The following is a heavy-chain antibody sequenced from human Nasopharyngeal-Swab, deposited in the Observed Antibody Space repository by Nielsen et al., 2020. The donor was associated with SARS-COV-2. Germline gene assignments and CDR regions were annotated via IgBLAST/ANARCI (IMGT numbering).Heavy chain of an antibody. CDR3: ARDPTYSSSWNPYYYGMDV. D-gene: IGHD6-13*01. V-gene: IGHV3-30-3*01. Sequence: GESLKISCAASGFTFSSYAMHWVRQAPGKGLEWVAVISYDGSNKYYADSVKGRFTISRDNSKNTLYLQMNSLRAEDTAVYYCARDPTYSSSWNPYYYGMDVWGQGTTVTVSS. J-gene: IGHJ6*02. CDR2: ISYDGSNK. CDR1: GFTFSSYA.